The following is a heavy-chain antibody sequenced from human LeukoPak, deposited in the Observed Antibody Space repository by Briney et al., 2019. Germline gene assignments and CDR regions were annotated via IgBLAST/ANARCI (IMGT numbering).Heavy chain of an antibody. CDR2: IYYSGST. CDR1: GGSISSSSYF. V-gene: IGHV4-39*07. J-gene: IGHJ6*02. CDR3: ARGDMYYDILTGYSGGPYGMDV. D-gene: IGHD3-9*01. Sequence: SETLSLTCTVSGGSISSSSYFWGWIRQPPGTGLEWIGCIYYSGSTSSNPSLKSRVTISVDEYKNQFSLKLSSVTAADTAVYYCARGDMYYDILTGYSGGPYGMDVWGQGTTVTVSS.